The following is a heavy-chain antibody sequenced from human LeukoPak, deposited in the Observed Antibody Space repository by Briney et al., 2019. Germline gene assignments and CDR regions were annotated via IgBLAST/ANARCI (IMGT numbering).Heavy chain of an antibody. CDR3: AKARIAVAGRDY. D-gene: IGHD6-19*01. CDR2: IYSGGST. V-gene: IGHV3-66*01. J-gene: IGHJ4*02. Sequence: GGSLRLSCAASGFTVSSNYMSWVRQAPGKGLEWVSVIYSGGSTYYADSVKGRFTISRDNSKNTLYLQMNSLRAEDTAVYYCAKARIAVAGRDYWGQGTLVTVSS. CDR1: GFTVSSNY.